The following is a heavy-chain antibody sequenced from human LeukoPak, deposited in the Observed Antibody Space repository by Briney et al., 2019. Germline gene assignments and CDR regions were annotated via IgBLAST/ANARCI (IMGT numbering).Heavy chain of an antibody. CDR1: GFTFSSYG. J-gene: IGHJ4*02. CDR3: AKEELATFGGVIAPGR. D-gene: IGHD3-16*02. Sequence: GGSLRLSCAASGFTFSSYGMNWVRQAPGKGLEWVSAISGSGGSTYYADSVKGRFTISRDNSKNTLYLQMNSLRAEDTAVYYCAKEELATFGGVIAPGRWGQGTLVTVSS. CDR2: ISGSGGST. V-gene: IGHV3-23*01.